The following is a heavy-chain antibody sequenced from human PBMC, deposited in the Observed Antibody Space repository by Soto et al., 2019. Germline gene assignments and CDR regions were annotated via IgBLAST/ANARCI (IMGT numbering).Heavy chain of an antibody. D-gene: IGHD1-26*01. CDR1: GFTFSSYA. CDR2: ISGSGGST. Sequence: GGSLRLSCAASGFTFSSYAMSWVRQAPGKGLEWVSAISGSGGSTYYADSVKGRFTISRDNSKNTLYLQMNSLRAEDTAVYYCAKDLPTMKVGRKGELRESFDYWGQGTLVTVSS. CDR3: AKDLPTMKVGRKGELRESFDY. V-gene: IGHV3-23*01. J-gene: IGHJ4*02.